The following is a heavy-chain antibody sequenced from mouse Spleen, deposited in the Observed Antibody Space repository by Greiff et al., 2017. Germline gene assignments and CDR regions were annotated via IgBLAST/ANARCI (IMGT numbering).Heavy chain of an antibody. J-gene: IGHJ3*01. CDR2: IYPGSGNT. V-gene: IGHV1-76*01. D-gene: IGHD4-1*01. CDR3: ARGWDEFAY. CDR1: GYTFTDYY. Sequence: QVHVKQSGAELVRPGASVKLSCKASGYTFTDYYINWVKQRPGQGLEWIARIYPGSGNTYYNEKFKGKATLTAEKSSSTAYMQLSSLTSEDSAVYFCARGWDEFAYWGQGTLVTVSA.